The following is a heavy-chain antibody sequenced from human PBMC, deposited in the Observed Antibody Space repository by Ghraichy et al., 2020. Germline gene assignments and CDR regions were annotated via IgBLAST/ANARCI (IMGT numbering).Heavy chain of an antibody. CDR2: IYSGGST. J-gene: IGHJ3*02. CDR1: GFTVSSNY. CDR3: ARDNMVRGFDAFDI. D-gene: IGHD3-10*01. V-gene: IGHV3-66*02. Sequence: GGSLRLSCAASGFTVSSNYMSWVRQAPGKGLEWVSVIYSGGSTYYAASVKGRFTISRDNSKNTLYLQMNSLRAEDTAVYYCARDNMVRGFDAFDIWGQGTMVTVSS.